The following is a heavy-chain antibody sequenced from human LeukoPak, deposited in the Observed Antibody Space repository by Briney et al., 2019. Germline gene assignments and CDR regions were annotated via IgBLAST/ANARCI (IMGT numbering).Heavy chain of an antibody. Sequence: QPGGSLRLSCAASGFTFSSYWMSWVRQAPGKGLEWVANIKQDGSQKYYVDSVKGRFTISRDNANNLLYLQMNSLRAEDTAVYYCARESFAARWDWGQGTLVTVSS. CDR1: GFTFSSYW. J-gene: IGHJ4*02. CDR2: IKQDGSQK. CDR3: ARESFAARWD. V-gene: IGHV3-7*01. D-gene: IGHD6-6*01.